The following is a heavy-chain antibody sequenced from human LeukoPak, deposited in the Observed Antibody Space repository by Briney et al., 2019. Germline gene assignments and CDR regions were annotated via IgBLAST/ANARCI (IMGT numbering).Heavy chain of an antibody. CDR3: ARHPQAHYGDCGTDYYYMDV. J-gene: IGHJ6*03. D-gene: IGHD4-17*01. CDR2: ISSSSSYI. CDR1: GFTFSSYS. V-gene: IGHV3-21*01. Sequence: GSLRLSCAASGFTFSSYSMNWVRQAPGKGLEWVSSISSSSSYIYYADPVKGRFTISRDNAKNSLYLQMNSLRAEDTAVYYCARHPQAHYGDCGTDYYYMDVWGKGTTVTVSS.